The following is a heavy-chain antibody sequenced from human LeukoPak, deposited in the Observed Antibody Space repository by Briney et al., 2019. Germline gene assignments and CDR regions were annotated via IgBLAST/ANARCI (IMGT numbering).Heavy chain of an antibody. CDR3: ASGDLVRGRIVVVPAAIPHYYMDV. D-gene: IGHD2-2*01. Sequence: SVKVSCKASPGTFSSYAISWVRQSPGQVLEWMGGIITIFGTANYAQKFQGRVTITADESTSPADMELSSLRSEDTAVYYCASGDLVRGRIVVVPAAIPHYYMDVWGKGTTVTVSS. J-gene: IGHJ6*03. CDR2: IITIFGTA. V-gene: IGHV1-69*13. CDR1: PGTFSSYA.